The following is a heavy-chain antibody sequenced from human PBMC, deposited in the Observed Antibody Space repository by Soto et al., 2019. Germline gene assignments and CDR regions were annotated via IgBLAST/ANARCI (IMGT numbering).Heavy chain of an antibody. J-gene: IGHJ4*02. V-gene: IGHV4-61*01. CDR3: ARDNGDWYGIVVY. CDR2: IYYSGST. Sequence: QVQLQESGPGLVKPSETLSLTCTVSGGSVSSGSYYWSWIRQPPGKGLEWIGYIYYSGSTNYNPSLKSRVTISVDTSKNQFSLKLSSVTAADTAVYYCARDNGDWYGIVVYWGQGTLVTVSS. CDR1: GGSVSSGSYY. D-gene: IGHD4-17*01.